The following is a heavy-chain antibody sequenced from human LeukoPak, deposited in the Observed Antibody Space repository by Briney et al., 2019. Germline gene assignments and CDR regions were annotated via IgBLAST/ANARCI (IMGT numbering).Heavy chain of an antibody. CDR2: ISGSGDST. Sequence: EGSLRLSCVASGFTFSSYAMSWVRQAPGEGLEWVSGISGSGDSTYYADSVKGRFTISRDNSKNTLYLQMSTLRAEDTAVYYCARTTGCSSTSCYVNFWGQGTLVTVSS. J-gene: IGHJ4*02. D-gene: IGHD2-2*01. CDR1: GFTFSSYA. CDR3: ARTTGCSSTSCYVNF. V-gene: IGHV3-23*01.